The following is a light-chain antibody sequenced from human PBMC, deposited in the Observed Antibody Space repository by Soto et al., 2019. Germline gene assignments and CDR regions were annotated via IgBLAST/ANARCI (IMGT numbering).Light chain of an antibody. Sequence: EIVLTQSPGTLSLSPGERATLSCRASQSVSSSYLAWYQQKPGQAPRLLIYGASSRATGIPDRFSGSGSGTTLTLTISRLEPDDFAVYDCQQYCTSAPGTCGGGAKVESK. J-gene: IGKJ4*01. CDR1: QSVSSSY. CDR2: GAS. CDR3: QQYCTSAPGT. V-gene: IGKV3-20*01.